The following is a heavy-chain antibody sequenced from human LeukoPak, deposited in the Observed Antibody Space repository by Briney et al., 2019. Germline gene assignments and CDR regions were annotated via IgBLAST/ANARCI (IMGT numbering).Heavy chain of an antibody. CDR2: LSYDGSLK. V-gene: IGHV3-30-3*01. CDR1: GFTFNTFV. Sequence: PGRSLRLSCAASGFTFNTFVMHWVRQAPGKGLEWVALLSYDGSLKYYTDSVKGRFTISRDNSNNTLYLEMNSLRAEDTAVYYCVRAISIVRRTPGYWGQGTLLTVST. D-gene: IGHD3-10*01. J-gene: IGHJ4*02. CDR3: VRAISIVRRTPGY.